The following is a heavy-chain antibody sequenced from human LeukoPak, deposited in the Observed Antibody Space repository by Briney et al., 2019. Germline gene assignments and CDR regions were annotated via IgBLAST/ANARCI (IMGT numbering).Heavy chain of an antibody. CDR2: IVVGSGNT. CDR3: AASPKKRYFDY. CDR1: GFTFTSSA. J-gene: IGHJ4*02. V-gene: IGHV1-58*02. Sequence: ASVKVSCKASGFTFTSSAMQWVRQARGQRLAWIGWIVVGSGNTNYAQKFQERVTITRDMSTSTAYMELSSLRSEDTAVYYCAASPKKRYFDYWGQGTLVTVSS.